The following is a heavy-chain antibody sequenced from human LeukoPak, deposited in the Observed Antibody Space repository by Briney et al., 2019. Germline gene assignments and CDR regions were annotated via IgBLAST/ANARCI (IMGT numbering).Heavy chain of an antibody. D-gene: IGHD5-18*01. CDR1: GGSISSYY. CDR2: IYTSGST. Sequence: SETLSLTCTVSGGSISSYYWSWIRQPAGKGLEWIGRIYTSGSTNYNPSLKSRVTMSVDTSKNQFSLKLSSVTAADTAVYYCARGSALPYSYGYRGWFDPWGQGTLVTVSS. V-gene: IGHV4-4*07. CDR3: ARGSALPYSYGYRGWFDP. J-gene: IGHJ5*02.